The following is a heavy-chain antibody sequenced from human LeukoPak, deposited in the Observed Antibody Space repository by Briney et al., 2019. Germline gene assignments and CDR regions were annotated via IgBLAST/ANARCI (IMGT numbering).Heavy chain of an antibody. J-gene: IGHJ4*02. D-gene: IGHD3-22*01. CDR1: GGTFSSYA. CDR2: IIPIFGTA. CDR3: ARELKYYYDSSGYYDY. Sequence: ASVKVSCKASGGTFSSYAISWVRQAPGQGLEWMGMIIPIFGTANYAQKFQGRVTITTDESTSTAYMELSSLRSEDTAVYYCARELKYYYDSSGYYDYWGQGTLVTVSS. V-gene: IGHV1-69*05.